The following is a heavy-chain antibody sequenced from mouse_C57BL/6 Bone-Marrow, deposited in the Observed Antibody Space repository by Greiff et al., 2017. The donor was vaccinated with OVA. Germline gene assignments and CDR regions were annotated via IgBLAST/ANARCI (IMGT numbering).Heavy chain of an antibody. V-gene: IGHV1-72*01. CDR1: GYTFTSYW. CDR3: AREGDILLTTWFAD. Sequence: QVQLKQPGAELVKPGASVKLSCKASGYTFTSYWMHWVKQRPGRGLEWIGRIDPNSGGTKYNEKFKSKATLTVDKPSSPAYMQLSSLTSEDSAVYYCAREGDILLTTWFADWGQGTLVTVSA. D-gene: IGHD1-1*01. CDR2: IDPNSGGT. J-gene: IGHJ3*01.